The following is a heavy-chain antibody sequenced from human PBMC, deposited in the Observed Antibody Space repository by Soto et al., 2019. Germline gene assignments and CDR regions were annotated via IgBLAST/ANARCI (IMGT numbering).Heavy chain of an antibody. CDR1: GCTFSIYA. J-gene: IGHJ4*02. D-gene: IGHD6-19*01. V-gene: IGHV1-69*13. CDR3: ARVGYSSGWTPSYYFDY. Sequence: RASVKVSCKASGCTFSIYAISWVRQAPGQGLEWMGGIIPIFGTANYAQKFQGRVTITADESTSTAYMELSSLRSEDTAVYYCARVGYSSGWTPSYYFDYWGQGTLVTVSS. CDR2: IIPIFGTA.